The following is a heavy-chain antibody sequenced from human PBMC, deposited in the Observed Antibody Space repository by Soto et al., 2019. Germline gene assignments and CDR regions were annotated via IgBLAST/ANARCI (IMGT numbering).Heavy chain of an antibody. J-gene: IGHJ3*02. V-gene: IGHV4-61*08. CDR2: TLYSGSP. CDR1: SGSVCIGADD. Sequence: PSYSLSLASRGSSGSVCIGADDVSWIRQPPGKGLEWIGYTLYSGSPNYNPSLQSLQSRVTISVDTSRNQFSLRLTSVTAADTALYYCARHDYYHRTFDIWGQGTLVTVSS. CDR3: ARHDYYHRTFDI. D-gene: IGHD3-9*01.